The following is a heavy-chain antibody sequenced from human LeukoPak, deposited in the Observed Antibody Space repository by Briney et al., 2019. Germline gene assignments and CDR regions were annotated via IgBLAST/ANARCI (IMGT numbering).Heavy chain of an antibody. CDR1: GFTFSSYE. CDR2: ISSSGATI. V-gene: IGHV3-48*03. CDR3: ARVTIGRPDY. D-gene: IGHD3-9*01. J-gene: IGHJ4*02. Sequence: GGSLRLSCAASGFTFSSYEMNWVRQAPGKGLEWVSYISSSGATIYYADSVRGRFTISRDNAKNSLYLQMNSLRAEDTAVYYCARVTIGRPDYWGQGTLVTVSS.